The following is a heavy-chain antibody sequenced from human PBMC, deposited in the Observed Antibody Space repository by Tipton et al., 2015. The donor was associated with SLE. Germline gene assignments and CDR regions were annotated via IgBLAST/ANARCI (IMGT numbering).Heavy chain of an antibody. Sequence: LSLTCAVYGGSFSGYYWTWIRQPPGKGLEWIGEINHSGSTNYNPSLKSRLTISVDTSKNQFSLKLSSETAADTAVYYCARGVLRPFDYWGQGTLVTVSS. V-gene: IGHV4-34*01. J-gene: IGHJ4*02. CDR3: ARGVLRPFDY. CDR2: INHSGST. D-gene: IGHD1-1*01. CDR1: GGSFSGYY.